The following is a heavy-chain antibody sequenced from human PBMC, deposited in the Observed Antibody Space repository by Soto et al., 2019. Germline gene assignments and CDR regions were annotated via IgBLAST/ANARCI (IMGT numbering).Heavy chain of an antibody. V-gene: IGHV3-21*01. CDR1: GFTFSSYS. D-gene: IGHD1-26*01. J-gene: IGHJ4*02. Sequence: GGSLRLSCAASGFTFSSYSMNWVRQAPGKGLERVSSISSSSSYIYYADSVKGRFTISRDNAKNSLYLQMNSLRAADTAVLYCARDLERWELAVDYWGEGTLVTVS. CDR3: ARDLERWELAVDY. CDR2: ISSSSSYI.